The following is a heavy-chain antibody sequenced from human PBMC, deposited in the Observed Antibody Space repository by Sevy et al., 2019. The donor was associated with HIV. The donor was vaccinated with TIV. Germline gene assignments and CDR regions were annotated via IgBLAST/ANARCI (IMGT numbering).Heavy chain of an antibody. D-gene: IGHD3-22*01. J-gene: IGHJ4*02. CDR1: GYTLNELS. CDR3: ATTKDYYDSSGSPFDY. V-gene: IGHV1-24*01. CDR2: FDPEDGET. Sequence: ASVKVSCKVSGYTLNELSMHWVRQAPGKGLEWMGSFDPEDGETLYAQKFQGRVTMTEDTSTDTAYMELRSLRSEDTAVYYCATTKDYYDSSGSPFDYWGQGTLVTVSS.